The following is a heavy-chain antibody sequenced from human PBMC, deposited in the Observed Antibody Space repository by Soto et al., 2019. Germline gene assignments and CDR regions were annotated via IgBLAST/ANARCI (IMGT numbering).Heavy chain of an antibody. CDR2: ISAYNGNT. J-gene: IGHJ6*03. Sequence: ASVKVSCKASGYTFTSYGISWVRQAPGQGLEWMGWISAYNGNTNYAQKLQGRVTMTTDTSTSTAYMELRSLRSDDAAVYYCAREIGEIYYYYMDVWGKGTTVTVSS. CDR3: AREIGEIYYYYMDV. V-gene: IGHV1-18*01. CDR1: GYTFTSYG.